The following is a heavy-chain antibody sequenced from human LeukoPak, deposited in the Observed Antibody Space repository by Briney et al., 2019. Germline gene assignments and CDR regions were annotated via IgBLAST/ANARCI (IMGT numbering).Heavy chain of an antibody. CDR1: GGSFSGYY. V-gene: IGHV4-34*01. J-gene: IGHJ6*03. D-gene: IGHD3-10*01. Sequence: KPSETLSLTCAVYGGSFSGYYWSWIRQPPGKGLEWIGEINHSGSTNYNPSLKSRVAISIDTSKNQFSLKLSSVTAADTAVYYCARGGRGPYYYYMDVWGKGTTVTVSS. CDR3: ARGGRGPYYYYMDV. CDR2: INHSGST.